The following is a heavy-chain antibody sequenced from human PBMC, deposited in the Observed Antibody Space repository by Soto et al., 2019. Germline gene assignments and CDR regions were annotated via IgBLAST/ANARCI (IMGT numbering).Heavy chain of an antibody. CDR2: INPNSGDT. V-gene: IGHV1-2*02. Sequence: ASVKVSCKTSRYIFTGYYMHWVRQAPGQGLEWMGWINPNSGDTNYAQRFKGRVSMTSDTSINTAYLELSRLGPGDTAVFFCARSHSAYHYHAMDAWGHGTTVTVSS. CDR3: ARSHSAYHYHAMDA. CDR1: RYIFTGYY. J-gene: IGHJ6*02.